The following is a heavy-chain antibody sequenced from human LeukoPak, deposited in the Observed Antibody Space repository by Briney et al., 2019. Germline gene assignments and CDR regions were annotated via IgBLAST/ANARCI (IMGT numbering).Heavy chain of an antibody. V-gene: IGHV4-34*01. Sequence: SETLSLTCAVYGGSFSGYYWSWIRQPPGKGLEWIGEINHSGSTNYNPSLKSRVTISVDTSKNQFSLKLSPVTAADTAVYYCARGVRGVIITPRRCWFDHWGQGTLVTVSS. CDR1: GGSFSGYY. J-gene: IGHJ5*02. D-gene: IGHD3-10*01. CDR2: INHSGST. CDR3: ARGVRGVIITPRRCWFDH.